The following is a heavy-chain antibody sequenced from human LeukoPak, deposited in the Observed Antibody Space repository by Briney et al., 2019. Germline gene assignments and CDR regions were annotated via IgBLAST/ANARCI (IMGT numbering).Heavy chain of an antibody. CDR1: GVTFSSYS. CDR2: IKEDGSDK. Sequence: GGSLRLSCAASGVTFSSYSMSWVRQAPGRGLEWVANIKEDGSDKYYVDSVKGRFTISRDNAKNSLYLQMNSLRAADTAVYYCARRRGVDYWGQGTLVTVSS. CDR3: ARRRGVDY. V-gene: IGHV3-7*05. J-gene: IGHJ4*02. D-gene: IGHD3-16*01.